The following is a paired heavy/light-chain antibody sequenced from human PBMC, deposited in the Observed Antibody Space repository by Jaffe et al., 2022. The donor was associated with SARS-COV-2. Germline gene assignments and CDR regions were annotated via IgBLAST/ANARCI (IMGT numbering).Light chain of an antibody. Sequence: DIQMTQSPSSLSASVGDRVTITCQASQDISNYLNWYQQKPGKAPKLLIYDASNLETGVPSRFSGSGSGTDFTFTISSLQPEDIATYYCQQYDNLPHMYTFGQGTKLEIK. CDR2: DAS. V-gene: IGKV1-33*01. CDR3: QQYDNLPHMYT. J-gene: IGKJ2*01. CDR1: QDISNY.
Heavy chain of an antibody. CDR3: ASLRITMVRGVTSRPVDY. J-gene: IGHJ4*02. V-gene: IGHV4-34*01. CDR1: GGSFSGYY. CDR2: INHSGST. D-gene: IGHD3-10*01. Sequence: QVQLQQWGAGLLKPSETLSLTCAVYGGSFSGYYWSWIRQPPGKGLEWIGEINHSGSTNYNPSLKSRVTISVDTSKNQFSLKLSSVTAADTAVYYCASLRITMVRGVTSRPVDYWGQGTLVTVSS.